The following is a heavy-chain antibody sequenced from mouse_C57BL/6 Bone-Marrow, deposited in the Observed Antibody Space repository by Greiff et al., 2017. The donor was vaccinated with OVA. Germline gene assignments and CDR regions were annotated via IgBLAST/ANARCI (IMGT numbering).Heavy chain of an antibody. Sequence: QVQLKESGAELARPGASVKLSCKASGYTFTSYGISWVKQRTGQGLEWIGEIYPRSGNTYYNEKFKGKATLTADKSSSTAYMELRSLTSEDSAVYFCATEGYYAMDYWGQGTSVTVSS. CDR1: GYTFTSYG. V-gene: IGHV1-81*01. J-gene: IGHJ4*01. CDR2: IYPRSGNT. CDR3: ATEGYYAMDY.